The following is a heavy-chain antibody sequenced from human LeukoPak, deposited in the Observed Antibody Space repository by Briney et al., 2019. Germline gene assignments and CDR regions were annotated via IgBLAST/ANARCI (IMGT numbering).Heavy chain of an antibody. CDR2: INHSRST. CDR1: GGSFSGYY. D-gene: IGHD6-19*01. Sequence: NPSETLSLTCAVYGGSFSGYYWSWIRQPPGKGLEWIGEINHSRSTNYNPSLKSRVTISVGTSKNQFSLKLSSVTAADTAVYYCALRIAVAGTAFDYWGQGTLVTVSS. CDR3: ALRIAVAGTAFDY. J-gene: IGHJ4*02. V-gene: IGHV4-34*01.